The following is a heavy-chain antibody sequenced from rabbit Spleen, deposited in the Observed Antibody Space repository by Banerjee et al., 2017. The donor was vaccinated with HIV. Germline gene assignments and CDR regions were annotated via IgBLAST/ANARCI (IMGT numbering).Heavy chain of an antibody. V-gene: IGHV1S40*01. CDR2: IYTGSSGRT. Sequence: QSLEESGGGLFQPGGSLALTCSASGFSLSYNYYMCWVRQAPGKGLEWIGCIYTGSSGRTYYASWAKGRFTISKTSSTTVTLQMTSLTAADTATYFCARDLPDIIGWNFGFWGQGTLVTVS. CDR3: ARDLPDIIGWNFGF. CDR1: GFSLSYNYY. J-gene: IGHJ3*01. D-gene: IGHD1-1*01.